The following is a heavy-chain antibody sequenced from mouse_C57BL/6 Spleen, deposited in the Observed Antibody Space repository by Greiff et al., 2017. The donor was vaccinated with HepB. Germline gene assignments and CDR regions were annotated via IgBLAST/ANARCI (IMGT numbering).Heavy chain of an antibody. D-gene: IGHD2-4*01. CDR2: IDPEDGET. CDR1: GFNIKDYY. CDR3: ARGGDYGVGAWFAY. Sequence: LMESGAELVKPGASVKLSCTASGFNIKDYYMHWVKQRTEQGLEWIGRIDPEDGETKYAPKFQGKATITADTSSNTAYLQLSSLTAEGTAVYSCARGGDYGVGAWFAYWGQGTLVTVSA. J-gene: IGHJ3*01. V-gene: IGHV14-2*01.